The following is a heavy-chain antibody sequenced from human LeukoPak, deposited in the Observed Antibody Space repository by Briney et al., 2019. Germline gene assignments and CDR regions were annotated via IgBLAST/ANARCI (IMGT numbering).Heavy chain of an antibody. CDR2: IKHDGSEK. Sequence: GGSLRLSCAASGFTFSRHWMTWVRQAPGKGLEWVASIKHDGSEKNYVDSVKGRFTISRDNAKNSLYLQMNSLRAEDTAVYYCATPLDYFDMSDSHQGGDWGQGTLVTVSS. J-gene: IGHJ4*02. D-gene: IGHD3-22*01. CDR1: GFTFSRHW. V-gene: IGHV3-7*03. CDR3: ATPLDYFDMSDSHQGGD.